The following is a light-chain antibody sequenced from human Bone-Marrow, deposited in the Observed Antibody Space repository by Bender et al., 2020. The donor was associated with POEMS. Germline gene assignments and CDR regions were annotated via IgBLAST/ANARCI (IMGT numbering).Light chain of an antibody. CDR3: AAWDDSLNGHVV. Sequence: QSVLTQPPSVSGTPGQRVTISCSGSGSNIGSHTVNWYQQFPGAAPKFLIYRSDQRPSGVPDRFSGSKSGTSASLAISGLQFEDEADYYCAAWDDSLNGHVVFGGGTKLTVL. CDR1: GSNIGSHT. CDR2: RSD. J-gene: IGLJ2*01. V-gene: IGLV1-44*01.